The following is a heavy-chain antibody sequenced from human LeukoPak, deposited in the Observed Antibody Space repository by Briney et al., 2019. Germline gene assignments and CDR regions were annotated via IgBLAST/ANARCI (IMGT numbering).Heavy chain of an antibody. Sequence: GGSLRLSCAASGFTLSSYGMHWVRQAPGKGLEWVAVISYDGSNKYYADSVKGRFTISRDNSKNTLYLQMNSLRAEDTAVYYCAKVTEWLSPYYYGMDVWGQGTTVTVSS. J-gene: IGHJ6*02. D-gene: IGHD3-3*01. CDR3: AKVTEWLSPYYYGMDV. CDR1: GFTLSSYG. V-gene: IGHV3-30*18. CDR2: ISYDGSNK.